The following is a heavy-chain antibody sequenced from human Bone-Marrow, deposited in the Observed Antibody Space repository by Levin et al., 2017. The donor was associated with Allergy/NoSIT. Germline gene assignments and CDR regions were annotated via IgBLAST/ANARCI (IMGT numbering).Heavy chain of an antibody. D-gene: IGHD5-18*01. CDR2: ISGSGGST. CDR3: AKGGYSYGLISYCFDY. V-gene: IGHV3-23*01. Sequence: PGGSLRLSCAASGFTFSSYAMSWVRQAPGKGLEWVSAISGSGGSTYYADSVKGRFTISRDNSKNTLYLQMNSLRAEDTAVYYCAKGGYSYGLISYCFDYWGQGTLVTVSS. J-gene: IGHJ4*02. CDR1: GFTFSSYA.